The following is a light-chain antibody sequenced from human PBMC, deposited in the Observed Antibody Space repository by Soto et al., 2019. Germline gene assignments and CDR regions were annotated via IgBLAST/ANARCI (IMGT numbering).Light chain of an antibody. CDR1: QSVGNN. V-gene: IGKV3-15*01. CDR3: QQYDDWPHT. Sequence: DIVVTQSPATLSVSPGERATLSCRASQSVGNNFAWYQQKPGQAPMLLIFATSTRATGVPARFSGSGSGTEFTLTISSLQSEDFAVYYCQQYDDWPHTFGGGAKVEIE. J-gene: IGKJ4*01. CDR2: ATS.